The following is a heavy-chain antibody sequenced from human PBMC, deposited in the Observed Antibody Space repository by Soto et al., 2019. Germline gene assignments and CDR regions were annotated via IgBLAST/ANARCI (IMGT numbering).Heavy chain of an antibody. V-gene: IGHV3-64D*08. CDR2: ISSNGGST. CDR1: GFTFSSNA. D-gene: IGHD1-26*01. Sequence: GGSLRLSCSASGFTFSSNAMHWVRQAPGKGLEYVSAISSNGGSTYYADSVKDRFTISRDNSKNTLYLQMSSPRTDDTAVYYCVKDRGATIKNVRMDVWGQGTTVPVSS. CDR3: VKDRGATIKNVRMDV. J-gene: IGHJ6*02.